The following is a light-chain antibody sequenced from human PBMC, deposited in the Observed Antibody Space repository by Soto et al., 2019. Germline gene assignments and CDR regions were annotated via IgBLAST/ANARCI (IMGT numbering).Light chain of an antibody. J-gene: IGKJ1*01. CDR3: LQYYSYPRS. CDR2: SAS. CDR1: QGIRVD. V-gene: IGKV1-17*01. Sequence: DIQMTQSPSTLSASVGDRVTITCRVGQGIRVDLAWYQQKPGKAPKRLIYSASSLQSGVPSRLSGGGSGTEFTLTISSLQPEDFASYYCLQYYSYPRSFGQGTRVEVK.